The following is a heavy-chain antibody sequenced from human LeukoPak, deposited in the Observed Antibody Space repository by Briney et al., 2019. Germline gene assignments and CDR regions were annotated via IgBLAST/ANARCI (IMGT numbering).Heavy chain of an antibody. CDR2: ISAYNGNT. Sequence: ASVKVSCKASNYTFTSYGISWVRQAPGQGLEWMGWISAYNGNTNYAQKLQGRVTMTTDTSTSTAYMELRSLRSDDTAVYYCARDLIPYYYDSSGYCVPFDYWGQGTLVTVSS. J-gene: IGHJ4*02. CDR1: NYTFTSYG. CDR3: ARDLIPYYYDSSGYCVPFDY. D-gene: IGHD3-22*01. V-gene: IGHV1-18*01.